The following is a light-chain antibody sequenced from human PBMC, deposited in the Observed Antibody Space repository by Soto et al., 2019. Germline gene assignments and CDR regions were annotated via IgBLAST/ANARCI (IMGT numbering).Light chain of an antibody. J-gene: IGKJ1*01. CDR3: QQYNTWHPKMA. CDR1: QSVSSD. CDR2: GAS. V-gene: IGKV3-15*01. Sequence: VVTQSPATLSVSPGETATLSCRASQSVSSDLAWYQQRPGQAPRLLIYGASTRATGIPARFRGSGSGTEFRLTISSLQSEDFATSYCQQYNTWHPKMAFGRGTKVEIK.